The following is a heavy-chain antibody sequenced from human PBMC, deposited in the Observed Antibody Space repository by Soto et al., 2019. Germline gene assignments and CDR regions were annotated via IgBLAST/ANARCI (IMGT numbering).Heavy chain of an antibody. CDR3: GRAGRADV. CDR2: IRGNGDTT. V-gene: IGHV3-64*01. CDR1: GFTVSNYA. J-gene: IGHJ6*02. Sequence: EVQLVESGGGLVQPGGSLRLSCVASGFTVSNYAMHWVRQSTGKGLECVSVIRGNGDTTYYANSVKDRFTISRDNSKDTLYLPMGRLRADDMAGYYCGRAGRADVGGQGTTVAVSS.